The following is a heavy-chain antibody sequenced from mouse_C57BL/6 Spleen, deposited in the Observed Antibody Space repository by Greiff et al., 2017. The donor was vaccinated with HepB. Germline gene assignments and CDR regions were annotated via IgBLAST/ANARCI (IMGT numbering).Heavy chain of an antibody. CDR1: GFNIKDDY. J-gene: IGHJ3*01. V-gene: IGHV14-4*01. Sequence: EVQLQQSGAELVRPGASVKLSCTASGFNIKDDYMHWVKQRPEQGLEWIGWIDPENGDTEYASKFQGKATITADTSSNTAYLQLSSLTSEDTAVYYCTTSYDYDVGAWFAYWGQGTLVTVSA. D-gene: IGHD2-4*01. CDR2: IDPENGDT. CDR3: TTSYDYDVGAWFAY.